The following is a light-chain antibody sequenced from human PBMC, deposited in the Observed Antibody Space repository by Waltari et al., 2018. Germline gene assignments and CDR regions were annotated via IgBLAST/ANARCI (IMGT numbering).Light chain of an antibody. Sequence: SVLTQPPSASGTPGQRVTLSCSGSSPNIGTNTVNWYQQVPGTAPKLLIYSNKRRAAGVPDRFSGSKSGTSGSLASSGLQSADEADYYCAAWDDSLNGNVFGSGTKVTVL. V-gene: IGLV1-44*01. J-gene: IGLJ6*01. CDR2: SNK. CDR1: SPNIGTNT. CDR3: AAWDDSLNGNV.